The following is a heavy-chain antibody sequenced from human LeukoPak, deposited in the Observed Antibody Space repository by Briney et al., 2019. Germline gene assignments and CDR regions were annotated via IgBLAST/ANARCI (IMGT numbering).Heavy chain of an antibody. V-gene: IGHV4-61*02. D-gene: IGHD2-21*01. Sequence: SETLSLTCTVSGGSISSGSYYWSWIRQPAGKGLEWIGRIYTSGSTNYNPSLKSRVTISVDTSKNQFSLKLSSVTAADTAVYYCARDRYCGGDCYSDYWGQGTLVTVSS. CDR1: GGSISSGSYY. J-gene: IGHJ4*02. CDR3: ARDRYCGGDCYSDY. CDR2: IYTSGST.